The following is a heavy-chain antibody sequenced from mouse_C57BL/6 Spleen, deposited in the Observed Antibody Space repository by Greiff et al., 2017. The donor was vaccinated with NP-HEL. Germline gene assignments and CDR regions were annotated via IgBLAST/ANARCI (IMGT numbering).Heavy chain of an antibody. CDR2: IDPENGDT. CDR1: GFNIKDDY. Sequence: VQLQQSGAELVRPGASVKLSCTASGFNIKDDYMHWVKQRPEQGLEWIGWIDPENGDTEYASKFQGKATITADTSSNTAYLQLSSLTSEDTAVYYCTSYSSGWAYWGQGTLVTVSA. CDR3: TSYSSGWAY. V-gene: IGHV14-4*01. D-gene: IGHD3-2*02. J-gene: IGHJ3*01.